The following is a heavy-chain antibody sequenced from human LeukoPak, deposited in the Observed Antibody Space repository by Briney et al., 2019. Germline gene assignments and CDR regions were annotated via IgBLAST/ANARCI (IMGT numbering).Heavy chain of an antibody. V-gene: IGHV3-30*03. J-gene: IGHJ4*02. CDR2: ISYDGSNK. CDR1: GFTFSSYG. CDR3: ARGGAGVYCSSSSCLNYFDY. Sequence: GGSLRLSCAASGFTFSSYGMHWVRQAPGKGLEWVAVISYDGSNKYYADSVKGRLTISRDNSKNTLYLQMNSLRAEDTAVYYCARGGAGVYCSSSSCLNYFDYWGQGTLVTVSS. D-gene: IGHD2-2*01.